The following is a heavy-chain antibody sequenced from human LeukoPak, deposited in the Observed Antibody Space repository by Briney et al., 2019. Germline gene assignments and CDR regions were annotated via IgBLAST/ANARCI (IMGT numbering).Heavy chain of an antibody. Sequence: PGGSLRLSCAASGFTFSSYGMHWVRQAPGKGLEWVAFIRYDGSNKYYADSVKGRFTISRDNSKNTLYLQMNSLRAEDTAVYYCAKDHASSSWYALDYYYMDVWGKGTTVTISS. D-gene: IGHD6-13*01. CDR2: IRYDGSNK. V-gene: IGHV3-30*02. CDR3: AKDHASSSWYALDYYYMDV. J-gene: IGHJ6*03. CDR1: GFTFSSYG.